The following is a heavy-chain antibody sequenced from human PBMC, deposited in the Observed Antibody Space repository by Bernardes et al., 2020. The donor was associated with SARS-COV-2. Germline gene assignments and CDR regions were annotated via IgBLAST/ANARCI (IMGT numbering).Heavy chain of an antibody. D-gene: IGHD2-2*01. Sequence: SETLSLTCTVSGGSISSYYWSWIRQPAGKGLEWIGRIYTSGSTNYNPSLKSRVTMSVDTSKNQFSLKLSSVTAADTAVYYCARDSRFVVVPAATHYYYYYMDVWGKGTTVTVSS. V-gene: IGHV4-4*07. CDR3: ARDSRFVVVPAATHYYYYYMDV. J-gene: IGHJ6*03. CDR2: IYTSGST. CDR1: GGSISSYY.